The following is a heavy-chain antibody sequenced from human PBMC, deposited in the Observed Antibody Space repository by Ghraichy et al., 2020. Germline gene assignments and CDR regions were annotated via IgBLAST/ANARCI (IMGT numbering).Heavy chain of an antibody. V-gene: IGHV3-23*01. CDR3: ARPDLYSSCWSSHYGMDV. CDR1: GFTFSSYA. Sequence: GGSLRLSCAASGFTFSSYAMSWVRQAPGKGLEWVSAISGGGGSTYYADSVKGRFTISRDNSKNTLYLQMNRLRAEDTAVYYCARPDLYSSCWSSHYGMDVWGQGTTVTVSS. CDR2: ISGGGGST. D-gene: IGHD6-19*01. J-gene: IGHJ6*02.